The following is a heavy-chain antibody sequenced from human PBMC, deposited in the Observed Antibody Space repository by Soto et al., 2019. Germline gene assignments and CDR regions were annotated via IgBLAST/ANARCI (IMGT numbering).Heavy chain of an antibody. J-gene: IGHJ6*02. CDR1: GCSFTSYW. CDR3: ARAAAAGKYYYGMDV. D-gene: IGHD6-13*01. V-gene: IGHV5-51*01. Sequence: PGESLKISCKGSGCSFTSYWIGWVRQMPGKGLEWMGIIYPGDSDTRYSPSFQGQVTISADKSISTAYLQWSSLKASDTAMYYCARAAAAGKYYYGMDVWGQGTKVTVSS. CDR2: IYPGDSDT.